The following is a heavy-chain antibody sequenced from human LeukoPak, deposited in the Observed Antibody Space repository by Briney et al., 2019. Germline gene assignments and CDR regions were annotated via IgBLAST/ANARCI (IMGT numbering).Heavy chain of an antibody. CDR2: IYTSGST. V-gene: IGHV4-4*07. D-gene: IGHD6-13*01. Sequence: SETLSLTCIVSGGSISSYYWSWIRQPAGKGREWIGRIYTSGSTNYNPSLKSRVTMSVDTSKNQFSLKLNSVTAADTAVYYCAREYSSSWSNWFDPWGQGTLVTFSA. CDR3: AREYSSSWSNWFDP. CDR1: GGSISSYY. J-gene: IGHJ5*02.